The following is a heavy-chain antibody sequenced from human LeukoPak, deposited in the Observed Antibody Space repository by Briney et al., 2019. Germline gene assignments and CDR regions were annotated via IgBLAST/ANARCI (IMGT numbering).Heavy chain of an antibody. CDR2: INHSGNS. D-gene: IGHD6-13*01. Sequence: SETLSLTCAVYGGSLSGYHWTWIRQPPGRGLEWIGEINHSGNSNYNPSLKSRVTISVETSKNQFSLNLRSVNAADTAVYYCAREDSSSWTRAFDIWGQGTMVTVSS. CDR1: GGSLSGYH. V-gene: IGHV4-34*01. J-gene: IGHJ3*02. CDR3: AREDSSSWTRAFDI.